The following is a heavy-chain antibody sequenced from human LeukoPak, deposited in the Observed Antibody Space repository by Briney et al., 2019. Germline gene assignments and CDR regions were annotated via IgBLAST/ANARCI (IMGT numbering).Heavy chain of an antibody. V-gene: IGHV3-73*01. Sequence: GGSLRLSCGASGFTFSGSPVHWVRQASGKGLAWVGRIRSNANSYATAYTASGNGMFTIYRDDSKNTAYLQMNSLKNEDTAVYYCTTRERENYYDSGVEYWGQGTLVTVSS. CDR1: GFTFSGSP. CDR3: TTRERENYYDSGVEY. D-gene: IGHD3-22*01. CDR2: IRSNANSYAT. J-gene: IGHJ4*02.